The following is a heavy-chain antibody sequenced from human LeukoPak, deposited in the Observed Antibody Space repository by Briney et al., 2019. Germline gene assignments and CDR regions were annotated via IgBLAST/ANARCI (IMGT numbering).Heavy chain of an antibody. CDR2: IYYSGST. V-gene: IGHV4-59*08. CDR1: GGSISSYY. CDR3: ARAYSSGWYPAGFDY. J-gene: IGHJ4*02. D-gene: IGHD6-19*01. Sequence: SETLSLTCTVSGGSISSYYWSWFRQPPGKGLEWIGYIYYSGSTNYNPSLKSRVTISVDTSKNQFSLKLSSVTAADTAVYYCARAYSSGWYPAGFDYWGQGTLVTVSS.